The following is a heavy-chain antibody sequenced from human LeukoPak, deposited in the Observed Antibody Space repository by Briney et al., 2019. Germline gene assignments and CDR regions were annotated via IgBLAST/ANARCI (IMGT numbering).Heavy chain of an antibody. CDR1: GLSFSNYA. CDR3: ARDLWHIARYGHYMDV. V-gene: IGHV3-21*01. D-gene: IGHD2-21*01. J-gene: IGHJ6*03. CDR2: IGGTGGNI. Sequence: GGSLRLSCAASGLSFSNYAMYWVRQAPGKGLEWVSAIGGTGGNIFYTDSVKGRFTISRDNAKNSLYLQMNSLRAEDTAVYYCARDLWHIARYGHYMDVWGKGTTVTISS.